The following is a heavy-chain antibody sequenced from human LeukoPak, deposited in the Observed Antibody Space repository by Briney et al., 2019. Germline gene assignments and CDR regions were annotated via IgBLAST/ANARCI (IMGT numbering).Heavy chain of an antibody. V-gene: IGHV1-69*04. CDR2: IIPILGIA. D-gene: IGHD5-24*01. J-gene: IGHJ4*02. CDR1: GGTFSSYA. CDR3: ARLGRWLHE. Sequence: PVASVKVSCKASGGTFSSYAISWVRQAPGQGLEWMGRIIPILGIANYAQKFQGRVTITRNTSISTAYMELSSLRSEDTAVYYCARLGRWLHEWGQGTLVTVSS.